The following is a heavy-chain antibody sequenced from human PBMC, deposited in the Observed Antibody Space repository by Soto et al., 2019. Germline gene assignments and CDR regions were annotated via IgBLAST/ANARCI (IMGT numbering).Heavy chain of an antibody. CDR3: ARDRQGWGRDFWSGYYWPNYYGMDV. D-gene: IGHD3-3*01. CDR2: ISAYNGNT. J-gene: IGHJ6*02. Sequence: ASVKVSCKASGYTFTIYGISWVRQAPGQGLQWMRLISAYNGNTNYAQKLQGRVTMTTDTSTSTAYMELRSLRSDDTAVYYCARDRQGWGRDFWSGYYWPNYYGMDVWGQGTTVTVSS. V-gene: IGHV1-18*04. CDR1: GYTFTIYG.